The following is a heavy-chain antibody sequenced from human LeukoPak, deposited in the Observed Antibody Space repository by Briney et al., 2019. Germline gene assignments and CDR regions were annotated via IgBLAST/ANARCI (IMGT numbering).Heavy chain of an antibody. J-gene: IGHJ4*02. CDR1: GFTFSSYS. Sequence: GGSLRLSCAVSGFTFSSYSMNWVRHAPGKRLEWVSSISSSSSNIYYADSVKGRFTISRDNAKNSLYLQMNSLRVEDTAVYYCARCTTGRTFGSLREIKRSREIDYWGQGTLVTVSS. CDR3: ARCTTGRTFGSLREIKRSREIDY. V-gene: IGHV3-21*01. D-gene: IGHD1-1*01. CDR2: ISSSSSNI.